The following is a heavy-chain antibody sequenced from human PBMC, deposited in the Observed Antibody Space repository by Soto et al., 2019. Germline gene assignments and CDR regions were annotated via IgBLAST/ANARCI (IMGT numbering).Heavy chain of an antibody. V-gene: IGHV5-51*01. J-gene: IGHJ4*02. Sequence: PGESLKISCKGSGYSFTSYWIAWVRQMPGKGLEWMGIIYRGDSDIRYSPSFQGQVTISTDKSISTAYLQWNSLKAEDTAVYYCAKRPYYDGSGSNFDYWGQGALVTVSS. CDR1: GYSFTSYW. CDR2: IYRGDSDI. D-gene: IGHD3-22*01. CDR3: AKRPYYDGSGSNFDY.